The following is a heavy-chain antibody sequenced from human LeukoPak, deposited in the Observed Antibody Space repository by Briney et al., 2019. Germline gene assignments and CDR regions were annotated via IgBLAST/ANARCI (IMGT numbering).Heavy chain of an antibody. V-gene: IGHV4-39*07. CDR2: IYYSGST. J-gene: IGHJ4*02. D-gene: IGHD3-10*01. Sequence: SETLSLTCTVSGGSISSSSYYWGWIRQPPGKGLEWIGIIYYSGSTYYNPSLKSRVTISVDTSKNQFSLKLSSVTAADTAVYYCARTGWFGDLGLYYFDYWGQGILVTVSS. CDR1: GGSISSSSYY. CDR3: ARTGWFGDLGLYYFDY.